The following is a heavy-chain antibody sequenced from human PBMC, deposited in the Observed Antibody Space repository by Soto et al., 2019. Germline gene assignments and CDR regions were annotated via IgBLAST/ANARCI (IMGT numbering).Heavy chain of an antibody. Sequence: QVQLVQSGAEVKKPGASVKVSCKASGYTFTSYDINWVRQATGQGLEWMGWMNPNSGNTGYAQKLQGRVNMTRNTSISTAYMALSRLRSEDTAVYYCAREHSSSWRFDYWGQGTLVTVSS. V-gene: IGHV1-8*01. CDR1: GYTFTSYD. J-gene: IGHJ4*02. D-gene: IGHD6-13*01. CDR2: MNPNSGNT. CDR3: AREHSSSWRFDY.